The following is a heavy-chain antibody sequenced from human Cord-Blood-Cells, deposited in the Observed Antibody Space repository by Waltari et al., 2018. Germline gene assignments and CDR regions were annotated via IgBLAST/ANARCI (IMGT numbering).Heavy chain of an antibody. CDR3: ARQAPHDAFDI. J-gene: IGHJ3*02. CDR1: GGSIRSSSYS. CDR2: IYYRGST. Sequence: LQLQESGPGLVKPSATLSLTCTVSGGSIRSSSYSWGWIRQPPGKGREWIGSIYYRGSTYYNPSLKRRVTISVDTSKNQFSLKLSSVTAADTAVYYCARQAPHDAFDIWGQGTMVTVSS. V-gene: IGHV4-39*01.